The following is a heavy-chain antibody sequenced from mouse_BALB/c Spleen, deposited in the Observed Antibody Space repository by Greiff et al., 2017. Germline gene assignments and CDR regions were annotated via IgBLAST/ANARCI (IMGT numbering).Heavy chain of an antibody. D-gene: IGHD2-1*01. V-gene: IGHV1-26*01. CDR2: INPNNGDT. Sequence: DVQLQESGPELVKPGASVKMSCKASGYTFTDYYMKWVKQSHGTSLEWIGDINPNNGDTFYNQKFKGKATLTVDKSSSTAYMQLNSLTSEDSAVYYCARDGNYYFDYWGQGTTLTVAA. CDR1: GYTFTDYY. CDR3: ARDGNYYFDY. J-gene: IGHJ2*01.